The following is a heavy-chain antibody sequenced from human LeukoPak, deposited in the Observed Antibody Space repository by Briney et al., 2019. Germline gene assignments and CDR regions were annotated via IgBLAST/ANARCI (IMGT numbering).Heavy chain of an antibody. CDR1: GDSTSGYY. CDR3: AKYKFGSDYFSN. J-gene: IGHJ4*02. D-gene: IGHD2/OR15-2a*01. V-gene: IGHV4-4*07. Sequence: SETLSLTCTVSGDSTSGYYWSWMRQPAGKGLEWIGRIYTSGSTKYNPSFQGRVTMSLDTSKNQFSLRLSSVTAADAAIYYCAKYKFGSDYFSNWGQGTLVTVSS. CDR2: IYTSGST.